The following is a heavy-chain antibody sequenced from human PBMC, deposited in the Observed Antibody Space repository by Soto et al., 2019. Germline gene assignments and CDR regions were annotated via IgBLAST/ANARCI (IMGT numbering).Heavy chain of an antibody. CDR3: ARGRTPYYQGDY. D-gene: IGHD2-2*01. J-gene: IGHJ4*02. CDR2: INPNSGGT. V-gene: IGHV1-2*02. CDR1: GYTFTGYY. Sequence: ASVKVSCKASGYTFTGYYMHWVRQAPGQGLEWMGWINPNSGGTDYAQRFQGRVTMTRDTSISTAYMELSRLRSDDTAVYYCARGRTPYYQGDYWGQGTLVTVSS.